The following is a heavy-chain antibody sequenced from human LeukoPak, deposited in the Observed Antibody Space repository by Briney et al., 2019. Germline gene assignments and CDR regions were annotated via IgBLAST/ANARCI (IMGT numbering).Heavy chain of an antibody. V-gene: IGHV4-59*01. J-gene: IGHJ5*02. CDR3: ARSPEEMRTIFGVVIPNWFYP. Sequence: SETLSLTCTVSGGSISSYYWSWIRQPPGKGLEWIGYIYYSGSTNYNPSLKSRVTISVDTSKNQFSLKLSSVTAADTAVYYCARSPEEMRTIFGVVIPNWFYPWGQGTLVTVSS. D-gene: IGHD3-3*01. CDR2: IYYSGST. CDR1: GGSISSYY.